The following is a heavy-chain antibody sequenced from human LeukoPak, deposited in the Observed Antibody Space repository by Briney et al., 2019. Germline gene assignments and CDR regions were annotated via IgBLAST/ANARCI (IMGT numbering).Heavy chain of an antibody. CDR2: IYYSGNT. CDR3: ARRYSGSYLGTFDY. D-gene: IGHD1-26*01. CDR1: GGSISSHY. V-gene: IGHV4-59*08. Sequence: PSETLSLTCTVSGGSISSHYWSWIRQPPGKGLEWIGHIYYSGNTNYNPSLKSRVTISVDTSKNQFSLKLSSVTAADTAVYYCARRYSGSYLGTFDYWGQGTLVTVSS. J-gene: IGHJ4*02.